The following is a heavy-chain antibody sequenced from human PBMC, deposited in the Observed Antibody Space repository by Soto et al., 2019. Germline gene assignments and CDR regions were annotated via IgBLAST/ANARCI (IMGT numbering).Heavy chain of an antibody. CDR1: GSTFSSYS. CDR3: AREKGADLAGLDV. J-gene: IGHJ6*02. D-gene: IGHD3-16*01. V-gene: IGHV3-21*01. CDR2: ISSSSSYI. Sequence: PGGSLRLSCAASGSTFSSYSMNWVRQAPGKGLEWVSSISSSSSYIYYADSVKGRFTISRDNAKNSLYLQMNSLRAEDTAVYYCAREKGADLAGLDVWGQGTTVTVSS.